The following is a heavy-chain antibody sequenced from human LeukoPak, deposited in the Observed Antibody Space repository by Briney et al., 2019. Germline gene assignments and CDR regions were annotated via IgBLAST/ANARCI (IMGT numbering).Heavy chain of an antibody. J-gene: IGHJ5*02. CDR2: INSDGSST. Sequence: PGGSLRLSCTASGFTFNTYWMHWVRQGPGKGLVWVSRINSDGSSTRYADSVKGRFTISRDNAKNTLYLQMNSLRAEDTAVYCCAGGGLAPATWFDPWGQGTLVTVSS. CDR3: AGGGLAPATWFDP. CDR1: GFTFNTYW. D-gene: IGHD2-2*01. V-gene: IGHV3-74*01.